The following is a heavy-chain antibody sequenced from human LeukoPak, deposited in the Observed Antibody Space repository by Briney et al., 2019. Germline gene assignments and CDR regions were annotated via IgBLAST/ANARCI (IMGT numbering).Heavy chain of an antibody. CDR2: MNPDSGNT. Sequence: ASVKVSCKASGYTFTNYDINWVRQATGQGFEWMGWMNPDSGNTGYGQKFQGRLTMTRDASISTAYMELSSLRSEDTAFYYCTRGSYAYSQYWGQGTLVTVSS. CDR1: GYTFTNYD. J-gene: IGHJ1*01. D-gene: IGHD4-17*01. V-gene: IGHV1-8*01. CDR3: TRGSYAYSQY.